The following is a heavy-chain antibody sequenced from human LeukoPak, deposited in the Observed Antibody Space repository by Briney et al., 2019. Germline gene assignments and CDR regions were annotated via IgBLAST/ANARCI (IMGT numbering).Heavy chain of an antibody. V-gene: IGHV3-30*02. CDR2: IRYDGTNK. J-gene: IGHJ4*02. Sequence: PGGSLRLSCAASGFTFSSYGMHWVRQAPGKGLEWVAFIRYDGTNKYYADSVKGRFTISRDNSKNTLSMQMSGLRPEDTAIYYCAKGYCSGTSCYSGLDWGQGTLVTVSS. D-gene: IGHD2-2*01. CDR3: AKGYCSGTSCYSGLD. CDR1: GFTFSSYG.